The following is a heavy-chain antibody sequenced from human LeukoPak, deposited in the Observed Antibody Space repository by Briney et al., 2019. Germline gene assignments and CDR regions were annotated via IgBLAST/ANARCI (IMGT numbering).Heavy chain of an antibody. D-gene: IGHD3-22*01. CDR1: GGSISSSSYY. V-gene: IGHV4-39*07. J-gene: IGHJ4*02. Sequence: SETLSLTCTVSGGSISSSSYYWGWIRQPPGKGLEWIGSIYYSGSTYYNPSLKSRVTISVDTSKNQFSLKLSSVTAADTAVYYCARYYDSSGYPAYYFDYWGQGTLVTVSS. CDR3: ARYYDSSGYPAYYFDY. CDR2: IYYSGST.